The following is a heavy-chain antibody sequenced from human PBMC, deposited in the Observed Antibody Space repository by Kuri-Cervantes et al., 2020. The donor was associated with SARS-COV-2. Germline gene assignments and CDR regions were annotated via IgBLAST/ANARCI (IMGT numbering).Heavy chain of an antibody. CDR2: INPDGSYT. CDR1: GFTFSGHW. CDR3: ARGSGGSYNLNFDY. V-gene: IGHV3-74*01. J-gene: IGHJ4*02. D-gene: IGHD2-15*01. Sequence: GESLKISCAASGFTFSGHWIHWVRQAPGKGLVWVSRINPDGSYTNTADSVKGRFTLSRDNAKNSLYLQMNSLRAEDTAVYCCARGSGGSYNLNFDYWGQGTLVTVSS.